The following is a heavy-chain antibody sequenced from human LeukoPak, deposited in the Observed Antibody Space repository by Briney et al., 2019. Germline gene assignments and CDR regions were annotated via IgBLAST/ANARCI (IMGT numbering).Heavy chain of an antibody. Sequence: SETLSLTCTVSGGSISSYYWSWIRQPPGKGLEWIGYIYYSGSTHYNPSLKSRVNISVDTSKNQFSLSLSSVTAADTAVYYCARMDYYGSGSYSWGQGTLVTVSS. CDR2: IYYSGST. J-gene: IGHJ4*02. V-gene: IGHV4-59*08. D-gene: IGHD3-10*01. CDR3: ARMDYYGSGSYS. CDR1: GGSISSYY.